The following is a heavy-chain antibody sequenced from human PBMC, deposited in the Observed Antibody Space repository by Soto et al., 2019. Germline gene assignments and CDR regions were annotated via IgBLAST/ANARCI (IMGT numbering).Heavy chain of an antibody. V-gene: IGHV3-23*01. CDR2: IRDGGEST. D-gene: IGHD2-15*01. CDR1: GFIFGNYM. Sequence: EVQLLESGGGLVQPGESLRLSCAFSGFIFGNYMMTWVRQAPGKGLEWVSTIRDGGESTYYADSVKGRFTISRDNCKNTLYLQMDSLGVDDTAVYYCAPHVHCSGGSCHYDAFDIRGQGTMVTVSS. CDR3: APHVHCSGGSCHYDAFDI. J-gene: IGHJ3*02.